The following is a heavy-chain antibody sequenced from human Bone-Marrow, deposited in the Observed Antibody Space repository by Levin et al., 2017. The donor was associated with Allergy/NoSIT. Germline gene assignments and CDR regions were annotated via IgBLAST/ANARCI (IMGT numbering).Heavy chain of an antibody. D-gene: IGHD6-13*01. CDR2: NYWDDDK. CDR1: GFSLSTSGVA. Sequence: SGPTLVKPTQTLTLTCTFSGFSLSTSGVAVGWIRQPPGKALEWLALNYWDDDKRYSPSLRSRLTITKDTSKNQVVLTMSNMDPVDTGTYYCAHRLDYRSGWSPYYFDYWGLGTPVTVSS. J-gene: IGHJ4*02. CDR3: AHRLDYRSGWSPYYFDY. V-gene: IGHV2-5*02.